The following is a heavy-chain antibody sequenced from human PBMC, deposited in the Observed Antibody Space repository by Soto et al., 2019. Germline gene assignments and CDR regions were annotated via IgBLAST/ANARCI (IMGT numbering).Heavy chain of an antibody. J-gene: IGHJ4*02. Sequence: GGSLRLSCAASGFTVSSNYMSWVRQAPGKGLEWVSVIYSGGSTYYADSVKGRFTISRDNSKNTLYLQMNSLRAEDTAVYYCASESASKSSGTFYGYYFDYRGQGTLVTVSS. CDR2: IYSGGST. V-gene: IGHV3-66*01. D-gene: IGHD3-10*01. CDR1: GFTVSSNY. CDR3: ASESASKSSGTFYGYYFDY.